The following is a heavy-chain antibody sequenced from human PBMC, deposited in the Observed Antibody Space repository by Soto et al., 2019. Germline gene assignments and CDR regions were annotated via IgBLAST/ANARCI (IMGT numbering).Heavy chain of an antibody. D-gene: IGHD3-9*01. CDR2: ISSSSSTI. V-gene: IGHV3-48*01. Sequence: GGSLRLSCAASGFTFSSYSMNWVRQAPGKGLERVSYISSSSSTIYYADSVKGRFNISRDNAKNSLYLQMNSLRAEDTAVYYCARTADYDILTGYQKTTYYFDYWGQGTLVTVSS. J-gene: IGHJ4*02. CDR3: ARTADYDILTGYQKTTYYFDY. CDR1: GFTFSSYS.